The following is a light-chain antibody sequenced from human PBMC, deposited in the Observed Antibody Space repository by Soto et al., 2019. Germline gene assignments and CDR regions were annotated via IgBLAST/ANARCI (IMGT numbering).Light chain of an antibody. CDR2: GAS. Sequence: EILMTQSPDTLSVSPGESATLSCRASQRVYSNLAWYQQRPGQAPRLLIYGASTRATGVPARFSGRGSGTEFTLTISSLQSEDFATYYCQQTLSFPPTFGQGTKVDIK. CDR3: QQTLSFPPT. V-gene: IGKV3-15*01. CDR1: QRVYSN. J-gene: IGKJ1*01.